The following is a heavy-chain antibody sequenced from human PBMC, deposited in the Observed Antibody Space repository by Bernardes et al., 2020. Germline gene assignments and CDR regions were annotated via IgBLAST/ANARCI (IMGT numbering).Heavy chain of an antibody. CDR2: IYYSGST. D-gene: IGHD3-3*01. CDR1: GGSISSYY. CDR3: ARGTYYDFWSPFGDY. Sequence: SETLSLTCTVSGGSISSYYWSWIRQPPGKGLEWIGYIYYSGSTNYNPSLKSRVTISVDTSKNQFSLKLSSVTAADTAVYYCARGTYYDFWSPFGDYWGQGTLVTVSS. J-gene: IGHJ4*02. V-gene: IGHV4-59*01.